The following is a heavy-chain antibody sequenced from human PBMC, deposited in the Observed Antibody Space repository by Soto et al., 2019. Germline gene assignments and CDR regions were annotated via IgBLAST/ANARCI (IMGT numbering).Heavy chain of an antibody. CDR1: GGTFNTYT. Sequence: GASVKVSCKASGGTFNTYTFSWVRQAPGQGLEWMGSIIPIFGTTHYAQSFQGGLSITADQSSTTTYMELRSLTSHDTALYYCARIPRYSFPTSDPLDNWGQGTLVTVSS. D-gene: IGHD1-26*01. J-gene: IGHJ1*01. V-gene: IGHV1-69*13. CDR3: ARIPRYSFPTSDPLDN. CDR2: IIPIFGTT.